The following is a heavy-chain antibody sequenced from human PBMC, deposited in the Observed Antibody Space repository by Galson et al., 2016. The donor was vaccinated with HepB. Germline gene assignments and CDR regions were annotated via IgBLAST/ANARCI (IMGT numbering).Heavy chain of an antibody. V-gene: IGHV3-33*01. CDR3: ARGVGFGDYTFDV. Sequence: SLRLSCAASGFTFSNYGMHWVRQTPGKGLEWVALIWYDGSKKYYADSVKGRFTISRDNSKNTLYLQMDSLRAEDTAVYYCARGVGFGDYTFDVWGQGTMVIVSS. J-gene: IGHJ3*01. CDR1: GFTFSNYG. CDR2: IWYDGSKK. D-gene: IGHD4-17*01.